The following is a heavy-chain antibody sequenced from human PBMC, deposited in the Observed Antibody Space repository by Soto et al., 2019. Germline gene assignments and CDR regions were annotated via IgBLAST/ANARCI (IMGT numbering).Heavy chain of an antibody. Sequence: QVPLVQSGAAVKKPGSSVKVSCKASGGPFSDYSINWVRQAPGQGLEWMGGIIPIFATPNYAQKFQDRVTITADESTSTAYLELSSLRSEDSAVYYCAGTQFDTSGYYPSGLELWGQGTLVTVAS. V-gene: IGHV1-69*01. J-gene: IGHJ4*02. D-gene: IGHD3-22*01. CDR2: IIPIFATP. CDR1: GGPFSDYS. CDR3: AGTQFDTSGYYPSGLEL.